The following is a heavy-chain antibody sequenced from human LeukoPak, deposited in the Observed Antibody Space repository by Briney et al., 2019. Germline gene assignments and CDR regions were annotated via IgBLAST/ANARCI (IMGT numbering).Heavy chain of an antibody. CDR3: AMHDYGDYILLDP. Sequence: SETLSLTCTVSGGFISIHSYHCGWIRQPPGKGLEWIGSIYYRGINYYHPSLKSRVTMSVDTPKNHCSLKLNSVTPADTAVSYCAMHDYGDYILLDPWGQGTLVTVSS. D-gene: IGHD4-17*01. CDR2: IYYRGIN. CDR1: GGFISIHSYH. V-gene: IGHV4-39*07. J-gene: IGHJ5*02.